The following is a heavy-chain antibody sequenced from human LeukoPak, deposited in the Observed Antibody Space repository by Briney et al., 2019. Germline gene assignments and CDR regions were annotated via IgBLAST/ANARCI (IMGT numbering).Heavy chain of an antibody. Sequence: PGGSLRLSCAASGFTFSSYSINWVRQAPGKGLEWVSSISSSSSYIYYADSVKGRFTISRDNAKNSLYLQMNSLRAEDTAVYYCARGGIAVGDYWGQGTLATVSS. V-gene: IGHV3-21*01. J-gene: IGHJ4*02. CDR2: ISSSSSYI. CDR3: ARGGIAVGDY. D-gene: IGHD6-19*01. CDR1: GFTFSSYS.